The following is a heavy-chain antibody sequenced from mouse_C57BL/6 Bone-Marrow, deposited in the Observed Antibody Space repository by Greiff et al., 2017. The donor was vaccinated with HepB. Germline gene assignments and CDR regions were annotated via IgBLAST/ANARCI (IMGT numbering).Heavy chain of an antibody. Sequence: EVMLVESGGDLVKPGGSLKLSCAASGFTFSSYGMSWVRQTPDKRLEWVATISSGGSYTYYPDSVKGRFTISRDNAKNTLYLQMSSLKSEDTAMYYCARQGAYLYYFDYWGQGTTLTVSS. CDR3: ARQGAYLYYFDY. V-gene: IGHV5-6*01. CDR2: ISSGGSYT. D-gene: IGHD5-5*01. J-gene: IGHJ2*01. CDR1: GFTFSSYG.